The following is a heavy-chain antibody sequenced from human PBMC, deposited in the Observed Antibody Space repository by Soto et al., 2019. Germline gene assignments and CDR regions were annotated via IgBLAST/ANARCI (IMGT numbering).Heavy chain of an antibody. CDR3: ARGPIVAVAHVDY. J-gene: IGHJ4*02. V-gene: IGHV3-30-3*01. Sequence: SLRLSCAASEFTFSTYPMHWVRQAPGKGLEWVAAVSIDGSHEFYADSVKGRFTISRDNSKDTLYLQMNSLRVEDTAVYYCARGPIVAVAHVDYWGQGTLVTVSS. D-gene: IGHD3-22*01. CDR1: EFTFSTYP. CDR2: VSIDGSHE.